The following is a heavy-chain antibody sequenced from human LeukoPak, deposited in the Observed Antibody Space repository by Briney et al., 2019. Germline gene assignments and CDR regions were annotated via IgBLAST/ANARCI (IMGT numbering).Heavy chain of an antibody. J-gene: IGHJ5*01. Sequence: SETLSLTCSVSGGSVTTGTYHWAWIRQPPGKGLEWIGSVYFDGGTHYNRSLQSRVAISVDTSKNQYSLKLTSLTAADTAVHYCARVRTGSQCDSWGRGTLVIVSS. V-gene: IGHV4-39*07. CDR3: ARVRTGSQCDS. CDR2: VYFDGGT. CDR1: GGSVTTGTYH. D-gene: IGHD3-10*01.